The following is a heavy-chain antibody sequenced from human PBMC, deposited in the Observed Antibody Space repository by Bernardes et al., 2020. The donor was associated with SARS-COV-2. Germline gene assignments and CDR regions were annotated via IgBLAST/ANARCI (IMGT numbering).Heavy chain of an antibody. CDR3: TGDYLY. D-gene: IGHD4-17*01. Sequence: GSLRLSCAASGFNFSGSAIQWVRQASGKGLEWIGRMRSKPNNYATTYAASLIGRFAISRDDSRNTAYLQINSLKIEDTAVYYCTGDYLYWDQGTLVTVSS. V-gene: IGHV3-73*01. CDR1: GFNFSGSA. CDR2: MRSKPNNYAT. J-gene: IGHJ4*02.